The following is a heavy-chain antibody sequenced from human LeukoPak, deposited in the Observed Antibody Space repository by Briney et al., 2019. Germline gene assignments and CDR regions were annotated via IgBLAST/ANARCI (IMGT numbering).Heavy chain of an antibody. CDR2: IYYNGST. Sequence: KPSETLSLTCTVSGGSISSYYWSWIRQPPGKGLEWIGYIYYNGSTNYNPSLKSRVTISVDTSNNQFSLKLNSVTAADTAVYYCARARDGYNFYFDYWGQGTLVTVSS. CDR3: ARARDGYNFYFDY. CDR1: GGSISSYY. J-gene: IGHJ4*02. V-gene: IGHV4-59*01. D-gene: IGHD5-24*01.